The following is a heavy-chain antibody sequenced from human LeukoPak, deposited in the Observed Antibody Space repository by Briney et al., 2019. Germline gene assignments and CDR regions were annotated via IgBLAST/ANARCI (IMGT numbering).Heavy chain of an antibody. CDR3: TRDLMDYDVSTGLHHYYMDV. D-gene: IGHD3-9*01. J-gene: IGHJ6*02. CDR1: GFTFSSYW. V-gene: IGHV3-74*01. CDR2: VNGDGRNI. Sequence: GGSLRLSCVASGFTFSSYWMHWVRQDPRKGLVWVSRVNGDGRNINYADSVRGRFTISRDNAKNTLYLQMNTLRVEDTAVYYCTRDLMDYDVSTGLHHYYMDVWGQGTTVTVSS.